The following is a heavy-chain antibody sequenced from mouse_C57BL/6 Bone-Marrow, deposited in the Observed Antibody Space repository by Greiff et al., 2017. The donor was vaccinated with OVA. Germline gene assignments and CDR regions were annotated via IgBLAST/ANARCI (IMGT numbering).Heavy chain of an antibody. V-gene: IGHV1-81*01. CDR1: GYTFTSYG. Sequence: QVQLKESGAELARPGASVKLSCKASGYTFTSYGISWVKQRTGQGLEWIGEIYPRSGNTYYNKKFKGKATLTADKSSSTAYMELRSLTSEDSAVYFCARSLLWYFDVWGTGTTVTVSS. CDR2: IYPRSGNT. CDR3: ARSLLWYFDV. J-gene: IGHJ1*03.